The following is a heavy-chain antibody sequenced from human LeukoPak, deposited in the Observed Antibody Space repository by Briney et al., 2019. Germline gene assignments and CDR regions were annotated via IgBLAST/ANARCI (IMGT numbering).Heavy chain of an antibody. D-gene: IGHD3-3*01. J-gene: IGHJ4*02. CDR3: ARTRADYDFWSGYFDY. CDR2: IIPIFGTA. V-gene: IGHV1-69*13. CDR1: GGTFSSYA. Sequence: SVKVSCKASGGTFSSYAVSWVRQAPGQGLEWMGGIIPIFGTANYAQKFQGRVTITADESTSTAYMELSNLRSEDTAVYYCARTRADYDFWSGYFDYWGQGTLVTVSS.